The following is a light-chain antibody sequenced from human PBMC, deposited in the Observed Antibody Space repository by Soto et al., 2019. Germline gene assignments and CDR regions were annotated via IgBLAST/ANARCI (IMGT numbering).Light chain of an antibody. Sequence: QSVLSQPPSASGTPGQRVTISCSGSRTIIGRNTVSWYQQLPGTAPKLLIHSNNYRPSGVPDRFSGSKSGTSASLAISGLQSEDEADYFCAVWDDSLTGLWVFGGGTKLTVL. CDR3: AVWDDSLTGLWV. J-gene: IGLJ3*02. CDR1: RTIIGRNT. V-gene: IGLV1-44*01. CDR2: SNN.